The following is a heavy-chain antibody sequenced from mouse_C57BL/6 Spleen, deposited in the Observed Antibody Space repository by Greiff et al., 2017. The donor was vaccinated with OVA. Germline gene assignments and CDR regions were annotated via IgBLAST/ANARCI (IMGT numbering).Heavy chain of an antibody. CDR3: ASYYKEGYFDY. CDR2: INPNNGGT. CDR1: GYTFTDYY. D-gene: IGHD1-1*01. Sequence: VQLQQSGPELVKPGASVKISCKASGYTFTDYYMNWVKQSHGKSLEWIGDINPNNGGTSYNQKFKGKATLTVDKSSSTAYMELRSLTSEDSAVYYCASYYKEGYFDYWGQGTTLTVSS. J-gene: IGHJ2*01. V-gene: IGHV1-26*01.